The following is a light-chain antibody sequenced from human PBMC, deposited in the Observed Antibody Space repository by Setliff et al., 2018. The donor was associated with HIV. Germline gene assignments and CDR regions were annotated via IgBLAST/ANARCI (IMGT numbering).Light chain of an antibody. CDR3: QSYDSSLSGWV. CDR1: SSNIGSNT. V-gene: IGLV1-40*01. Sequence: QSVLTQPPSASGTPGQRVTISCSGSSSNIGSNTVNWYQQLPGTAPKLLIYANTNRPSGVPDRFSGSKSGTSPSLAITGLQAEDEADYYCQSYDSSLSGWVFGGGTKVTVL. CDR2: ANT. J-gene: IGLJ3*02.